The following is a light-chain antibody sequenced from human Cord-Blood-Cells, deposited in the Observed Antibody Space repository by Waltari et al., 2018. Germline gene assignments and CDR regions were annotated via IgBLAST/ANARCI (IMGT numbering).Light chain of an antibody. CDR2: DVR. V-gene: IGLV2-14*01. Sequence: QSALTQPASVSGSPGQSITISCTGTSSDVGGYNYVPWYQQHPGKAPKLMSYDVRNRPSGVSNRFSGSKSGNTASLTISGLQAEDEADYYCSSYTSSSTVVFGGGTKLTVL. CDR3: SSYTSSSTVV. CDR1: SSDVGGYNY. J-gene: IGLJ2*01.